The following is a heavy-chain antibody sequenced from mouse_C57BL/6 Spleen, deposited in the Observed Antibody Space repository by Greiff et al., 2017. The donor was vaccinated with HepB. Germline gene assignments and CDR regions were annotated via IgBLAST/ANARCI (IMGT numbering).Heavy chain of an antibody. CDR1: GYTFTSYW. CDR3: ARKSYYGSSHWYFDV. V-gene: IGHV1-59*01. J-gene: IGHJ1*03. Sequence: QVQLQQPGAELVRPGTSVKLSCKASGYTFTSYWMHWVKQRPGQGLEWIGVIDPSDSYTNYNQKFKGKATLTVDTSSSTAYMQLSSLTSEDSAVYYCARKSYYGSSHWYFDVRGTGTTVTVSS. D-gene: IGHD1-1*01. CDR2: IDPSDSYT.